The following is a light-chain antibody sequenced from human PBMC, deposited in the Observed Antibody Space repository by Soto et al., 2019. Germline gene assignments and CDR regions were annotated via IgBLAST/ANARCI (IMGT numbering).Light chain of an antibody. Sequence: DIQMTQSPSSLSASVGDRVTITCRASQGIRNALGWYQQKPGKAPKRLIYAASSLQSGVPSRFSGSGSGKEFTLTISSLQPEDFATYYCLQQNSYPRTFGGGTKVEIK. CDR3: LQQNSYPRT. CDR2: AAS. V-gene: IGKV1-17*01. J-gene: IGKJ4*01. CDR1: QGIRNA.